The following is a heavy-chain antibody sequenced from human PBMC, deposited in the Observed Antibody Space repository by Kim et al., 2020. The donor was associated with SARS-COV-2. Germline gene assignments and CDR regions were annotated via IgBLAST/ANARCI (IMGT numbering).Heavy chain of an antibody. CDR2: IWYDGSNK. D-gene: IGHD3-22*01. V-gene: IGHV3-33*06. Sequence: GGSLRLSCAASGFTFSSYAMHWVRQAPGKGLEWVAVIWYDGSNKYYADSVKGRFTISRDNSKNTLYLQMNSLRAEDTAVYYCAKGSPGYYDSSGYFLWGQGTLVTVSS. CDR3: AKGSPGYYDSSGYFL. CDR1: GFTFSSYA. J-gene: IGHJ4*02.